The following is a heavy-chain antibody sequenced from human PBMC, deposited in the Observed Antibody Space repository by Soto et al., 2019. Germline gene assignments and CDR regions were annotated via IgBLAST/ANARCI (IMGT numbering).Heavy chain of an antibody. D-gene: IGHD5-18*01. Sequence: GGSLRLSCAASGFTFSSYWMSWVRQAPGKGLEWVANIKQDGSEKYYVDSVKGRFTISRDNAKNSLYLQMNSLRAEDTAVYYCARSKYVDTAMVRAFDIWGQGTMVTVSS. J-gene: IGHJ3*02. CDR1: GFTFSSYW. CDR3: ARSKYVDTAMVRAFDI. V-gene: IGHV3-7*01. CDR2: IKQDGSEK.